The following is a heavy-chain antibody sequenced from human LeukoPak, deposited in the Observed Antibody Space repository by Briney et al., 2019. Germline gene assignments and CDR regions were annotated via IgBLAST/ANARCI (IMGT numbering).Heavy chain of an antibody. V-gene: IGHV4-59*01. J-gene: IGHJ4*02. Sequence: PSETLSLTCTVSGVSISSYYWSWIRQPPGKRLEWIGYIYNIWSTNYNPSLKSRVTISVDRSKNQISLKLSSVTAADTAVYYCASSYFGGYFDYWGQGTLVTVSS. CDR1: GVSISSYY. CDR3: ASSYFGGYFDY. D-gene: IGHD4-23*01. CDR2: IYNIWST.